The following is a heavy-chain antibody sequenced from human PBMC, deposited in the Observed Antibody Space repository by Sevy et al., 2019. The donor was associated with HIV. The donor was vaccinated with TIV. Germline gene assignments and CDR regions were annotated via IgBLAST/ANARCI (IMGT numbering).Heavy chain of an antibody. CDR2: ISWNSRDI. Sequence: GGSLRLSCAASGFPFDDHAMHWVRQVPGKGLEWVSGISWNSRDIGYADSVKGRFTISRDNARHFVYLEMNSLRPEDTAVYYCAKDINRGCDGVNCYSYYYYFYGPDVWGQGTTVTVSS. CDR3: AKDINRGCDGVNCYSYYYYFYGPDV. CDR1: GFPFDDHA. V-gene: IGHV3-9*01. D-gene: IGHD2-21*02. J-gene: IGHJ6*02.